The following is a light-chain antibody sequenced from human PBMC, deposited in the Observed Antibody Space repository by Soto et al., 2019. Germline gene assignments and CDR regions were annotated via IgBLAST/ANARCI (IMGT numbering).Light chain of an antibody. V-gene: IGKV3D-15*01. CDR2: DAS. Sequence: EVVVTQSPATLSVSPGDRVTLYCRASQSVRSHLAWYQQKPGLAPRLLIYDASSRATGIPARFSGSGSGTEFTLTITSLQSEDFAVYYCQQFHNWPRTFGQGTKVDIK. CDR1: QSVRSH. J-gene: IGKJ1*01. CDR3: QQFHNWPRT.